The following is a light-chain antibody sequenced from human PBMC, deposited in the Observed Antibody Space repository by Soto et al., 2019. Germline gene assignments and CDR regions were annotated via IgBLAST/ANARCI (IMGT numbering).Light chain of an antibody. CDR2: GAS. V-gene: IGKV3-15*01. Sequence: EIILTQSPASLSVSPGERATLSCRASQSVNNNLAWYQQKLGQAPRLLIYGASTRATGIPGRFRGSGSGTEFTHTITSLQSEDFAVYFCQQYNNLPPDTFGQGTKLESK. J-gene: IGKJ2*01. CDR1: QSVNNN. CDR3: QQYNNLPPDT.